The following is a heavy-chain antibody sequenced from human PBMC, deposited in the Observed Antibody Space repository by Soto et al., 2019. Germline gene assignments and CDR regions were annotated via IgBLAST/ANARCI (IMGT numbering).Heavy chain of an antibody. V-gene: IGHV3-30*18. D-gene: IGHD6-6*01. Sequence: QVQLMESGGGVVQPGRSLRLSCAASGFTFSNYGMHWVRQAPGKGLEWVALISYDGSNTLYVDSVKGRFTISRDNSKNTLYLQMNSLRAEDTAIYYCAKTPSSIAAQRPAYYYYGMDVWGQGTTVTVSS. CDR1: GFTFSNYG. CDR2: ISYDGSNT. CDR3: AKTPSSIAAQRPAYYYYGMDV. J-gene: IGHJ6*02.